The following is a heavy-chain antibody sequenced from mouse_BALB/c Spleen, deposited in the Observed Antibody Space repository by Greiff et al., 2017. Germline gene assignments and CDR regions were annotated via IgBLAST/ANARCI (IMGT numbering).Heavy chain of an antibody. J-gene: IGHJ4*01. D-gene: IGHD2-3*01. V-gene: IGHV1-14*01. CDR3: AGRWGRGAMDY. CDR1: GYTFTSYV. CDR2: INPYNDGT. Sequence: VQLKESGPELVKPGASVKMSCKASGYTFTSYVMHWVKQKPGQGLEWIGYINPYNDGTKYNEKFKGKATLTSDKSSSTAYMELSSLTSEDSAVYYCAGRWGRGAMDYWGQGTSVTVSS.